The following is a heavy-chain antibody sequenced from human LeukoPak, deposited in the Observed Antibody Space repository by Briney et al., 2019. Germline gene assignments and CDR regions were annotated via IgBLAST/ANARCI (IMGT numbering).Heavy chain of an antibody. D-gene: IGHD3-16*02. V-gene: IGHV1-18*01. CDR3: ARIMITFGGVIVMQYAFDI. CDR2: ISAYNGNT. J-gene: IGHJ3*02. CDR1: GYTFTSYG. Sequence: ASVKASCKASGYTFTSYGISWVRQAPGQGLEWMGWISAYNGNTNYAQKLQGRVTMTTDTSTSTAYMELRSLRSDDTAVYYCARIMITFGGVIVMQYAFDIWGQGTMVTVSS.